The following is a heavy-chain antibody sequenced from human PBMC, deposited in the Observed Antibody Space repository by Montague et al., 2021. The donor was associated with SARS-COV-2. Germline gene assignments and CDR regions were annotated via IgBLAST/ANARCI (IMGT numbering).Heavy chain of an antibody. J-gene: IGHJ5*02. CDR1: GGSISSGSYY. Sequence: TRFLTCTVSGGSISSGSYYWSWIRQPAGKGLEWIGRIYTSGSTNYNPSLKSRVTISVDTSKNQFSLKLSSVTAADTAVYYCARMGWLRGWFDPWGQGTLVTVSS. D-gene: IGHD5-12*01. CDR2: IYTSGST. V-gene: IGHV4-61*02. CDR3: ARMGWLRGWFDP.